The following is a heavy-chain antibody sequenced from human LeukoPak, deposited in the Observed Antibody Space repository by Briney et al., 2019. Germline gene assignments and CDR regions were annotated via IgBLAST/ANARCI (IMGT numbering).Heavy chain of an antibody. J-gene: IGHJ4*02. V-gene: IGHV3-21*01. CDR1: GFTFSSYS. D-gene: IGHD5-24*01. Sequence: GGSLRLSCAASGFTFSSYSMNWVRQAPGKGLEWVSSISSSSSYIYYADSVKGRFTISRDNAKNSLYLQMNSLRAEDTAVYYCARDEGRDGYNSRNFDYWGQGTLVTVSS. CDR2: ISSSSSYI. CDR3: ARDEGRDGYNSRNFDY.